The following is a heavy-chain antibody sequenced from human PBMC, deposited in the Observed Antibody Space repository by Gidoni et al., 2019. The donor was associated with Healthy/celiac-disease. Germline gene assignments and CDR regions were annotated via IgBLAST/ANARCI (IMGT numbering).Heavy chain of an antibody. CDR3: ARIYARPHPALGATDYFDY. CDR2: IFSNDEK. D-gene: IGHD1-26*01. V-gene: IGHV2-26*01. J-gene: IGHJ4*02. Sequence: QVTLKESGPVLVKPTETLTLTCTVSGFSLSNARLGVSWIRQPPGKALEWLAHIFSNDEKSYSTSLKSRLTISKDTSKSQVVLTMTNMDPVDTATYYCARIYARPHPALGATDYFDYWGQGTLVTVSS. CDR1: GFSLSNARLG.